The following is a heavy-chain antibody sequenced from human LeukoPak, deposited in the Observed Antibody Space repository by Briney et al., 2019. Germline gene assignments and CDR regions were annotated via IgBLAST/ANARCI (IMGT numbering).Heavy chain of an antibody. J-gene: IGHJ4*02. CDR1: GFTFSDYA. Sequence: GGSLRLSCAASGFTFSDYAMSWVRQAPGKGLEWVSVISGSGGPTYYADSVKGRFTISRDKSKNTLYLQMNSLRAEDTAIYYCATYRQVLLPFESWGQGTLVTVSS. CDR3: ATYRQVLLPFES. V-gene: IGHV3-23*01. CDR2: ISGSGGPT. D-gene: IGHD2/OR15-2a*01.